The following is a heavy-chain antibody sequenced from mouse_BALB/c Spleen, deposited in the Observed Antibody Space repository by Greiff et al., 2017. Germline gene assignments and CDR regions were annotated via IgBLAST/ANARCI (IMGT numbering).Heavy chain of an antibody. CDR1: GYTFTSYW. D-gene: IGHD1-1*01. CDR3: ARDYGYWYFDV. V-gene: IGHV1-7*01. J-gene: IGHJ1*01. CDR2: INPSTGYT. Sequence: QVQLQQSGAELAKPGASVKMSCKASGYTFTSYWMHWVKQRPGQGLEWIGYINPSTGYTEYNQKFKDKATLTADKSSSTAYIQLSSLTSEDSAVYYCARDYGYWYFDVWGAGTTVTVSS.